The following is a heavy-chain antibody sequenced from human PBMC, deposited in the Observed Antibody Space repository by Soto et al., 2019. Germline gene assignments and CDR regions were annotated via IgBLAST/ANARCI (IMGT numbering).Heavy chain of an antibody. CDR1: GYTLTELS. D-gene: IGHD3-22*01. J-gene: IGHJ5*02. CDR3: ATFYYYYDSSGYSYNWFDP. Sequence: ASVKVSCKVSGYTLTELSMHWVRQAPGKGLEWMGGFDPEDGETIYAQKFQGRVTMTEDTSTDTAYMELSSLRSEDTSVYYCATFYYYYDSSGYSYNWFDPWGQGTLVTVSS. CDR2: FDPEDGET. V-gene: IGHV1-24*01.